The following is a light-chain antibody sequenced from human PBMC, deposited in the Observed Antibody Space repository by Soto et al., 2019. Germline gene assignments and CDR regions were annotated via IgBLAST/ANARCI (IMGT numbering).Light chain of an antibody. Sequence: EFVMSQSPATLSVSPGEGATLSCRASQGIGDTLAWYQHKPGQAPRLLIYGASTRATGTPPRFRGSGSGTEFTLTISSLQSEDFAVYYCQQYDEWPPWPFGAGTKVDIK. CDR1: QGIGDT. CDR2: GAS. CDR3: QQYDEWPPWP. J-gene: IGKJ4*02. V-gene: IGKV3-15*01.